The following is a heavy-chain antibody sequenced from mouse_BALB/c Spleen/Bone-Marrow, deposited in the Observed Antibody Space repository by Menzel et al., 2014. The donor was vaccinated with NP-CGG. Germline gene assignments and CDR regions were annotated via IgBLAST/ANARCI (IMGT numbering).Heavy chain of an antibody. Sequence: QVQLQQSGAELVKPGASVKLSCKASGYTFTSYWMHWVKQRPEQGLEWIGEINPSNGRTNYNEKFKSKATLTVDKSSSTAYMQLSSLTSEDSAVYYCARCYYGNYFDYWGQGTTLTVSS. CDR3: ARCYYGNYFDY. CDR2: INPSNGRT. CDR1: GYTFTSYW. D-gene: IGHD2-1*01. J-gene: IGHJ2*01. V-gene: IGHV1S81*02.